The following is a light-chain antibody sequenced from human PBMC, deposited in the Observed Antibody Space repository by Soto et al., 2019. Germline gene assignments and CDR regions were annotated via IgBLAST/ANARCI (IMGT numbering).Light chain of an antibody. CDR2: SSN. CDR1: RSNIGSNS. J-gene: IGLJ1*01. CDR3: AAWDDSLNGYV. Sequence: QLVLTQPPSLSGTPGQRVSISCSGSRSNIGSNSVSWYQQVPGTAPKLLIYSSNQRPSGVPDRFTGSKSGTSASLAISGLQSEDEADYHCAAWDDSLNGYVFGTGTKLTVL. V-gene: IGLV1-44*01.